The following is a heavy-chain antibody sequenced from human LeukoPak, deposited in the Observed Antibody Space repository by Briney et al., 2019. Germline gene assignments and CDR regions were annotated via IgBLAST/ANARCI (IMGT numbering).Heavy chain of an antibody. D-gene: IGHD3-16*01. CDR2: ISSSSNSM. V-gene: IGHV3-21*01. CDR1: GFTFSSYT. J-gene: IGHJ4*02. Sequence: PGGSLRLSCAASGFTFSSYTMNWVRQAPGKGLEWVSSISSSSNSMYYPDSVKGRFTISRDNAKSSLYLQMNSLRAEDTAVYYCIRDLFDDYSLDYWGQGALVTVSS. CDR3: IRDLFDDYSLDY.